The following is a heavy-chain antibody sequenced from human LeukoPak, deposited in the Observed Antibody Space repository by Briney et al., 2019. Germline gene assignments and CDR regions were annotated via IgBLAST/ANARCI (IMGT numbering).Heavy chain of an antibody. CDR3: VISSTVTTLFDY. CDR1: GFTFSSYG. V-gene: IGHV3-33*01. Sequence: PGRSLRLSCAASGFTFSSYGMHWVRQAPGKGLEWVAVIWYDGSNKYYADSVKGRFTISRDNSKNTLYLQMNSLRAEDTAVYYCVISSTVTTLFDYWGQGTLVTVSS. D-gene: IGHD4-17*01. CDR2: IWYDGSNK. J-gene: IGHJ4*02.